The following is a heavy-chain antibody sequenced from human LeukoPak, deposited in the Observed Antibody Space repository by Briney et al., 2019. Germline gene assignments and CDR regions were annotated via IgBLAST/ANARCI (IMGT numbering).Heavy chain of an antibody. CDR3: ARGGGSGYYGFGY. CDR1: GFTISSYE. J-gene: IGHJ4*02. Sequence: LTLSCAPTGFTISSYEMNWVRQAPGKGLQWVSYITKSGSTIYYADSVKGRFTISRDNAKNSLYLQMNSLRVEDTAVYYCARGGGSGYYGFGYWGQGTLVTVSS. CDR2: ITKSGSTI. V-gene: IGHV3-48*03. D-gene: IGHD3-3*01.